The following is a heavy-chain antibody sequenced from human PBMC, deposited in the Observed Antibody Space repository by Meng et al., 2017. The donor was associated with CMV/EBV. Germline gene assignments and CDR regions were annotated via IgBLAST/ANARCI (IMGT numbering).Heavy chain of an antibody. V-gene: IGHV1-2*02. CDR1: YY. CDR3: ARPQNSDIVVVPAATSPPSADY. D-gene: IGHD2-2*01. CDR2: INPNSGGT. Sequence: YYMHWVRQAPGQGLEWMGWINPNSGGTNYAQKFQGRVTMTWDTSISTAYMELSRLRSDDTAVYYCARPQNSDIVVVPAATSPPSADYWGQGTLVTVSS. J-gene: IGHJ4*02.